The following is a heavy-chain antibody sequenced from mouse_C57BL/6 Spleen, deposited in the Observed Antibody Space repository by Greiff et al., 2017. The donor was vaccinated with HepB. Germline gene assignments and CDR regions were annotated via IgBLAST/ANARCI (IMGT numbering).Heavy chain of an antibody. J-gene: IGHJ1*03. CDR1: GFTFSSYT. V-gene: IGHV5-9*01. Sequence: MLVESGGGLVKPGGSLKLSCAASGFTFSSYTMSWVRQTPEKRLEWVATISGGGGNTYYPDSVKGRFTISRDNAKNTLYLQMSSLRSEDTALYYCARRDGYFDVWGTGTTVTVSS. CDR3: ARRDGYFDV. D-gene: IGHD2-3*01. CDR2: ISGGGGNT.